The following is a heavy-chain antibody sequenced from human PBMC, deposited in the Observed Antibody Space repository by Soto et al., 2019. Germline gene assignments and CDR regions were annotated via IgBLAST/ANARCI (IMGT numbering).Heavy chain of an antibody. CDR3: ARQPGVGYSSSWNYYHYYGMDV. CDR2: IYYSGST. Sequence: TLSLTCTVSGGSISSYYWSWIRQPPGKGLEWIGYIYYSGSTNYNPSLKSRVTISVDTSKNQFSLKLSSVTAADTAVYYCARQPGVGYSSSWNYYHYYGMDVWGQGTTVTVSS. J-gene: IGHJ6*02. V-gene: IGHV4-59*08. D-gene: IGHD6-13*01. CDR1: GGSISSYY.